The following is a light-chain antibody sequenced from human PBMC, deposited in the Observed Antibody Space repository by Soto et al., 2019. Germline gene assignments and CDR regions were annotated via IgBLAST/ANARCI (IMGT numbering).Light chain of an antibody. V-gene: IGLV2-14*01. Sequence: QSVLTQPASVSGSPGQSITISCTGTSSDVGGYNFVSWYQHHPGKAPKLMIYEVSNRPSGGSDRFSGSKSANTASLTISGLQAEDEADYYCSSYTTATTWVFGGGTKLTVL. J-gene: IGLJ3*02. CDR3: SSYTTATTWV. CDR1: SSDVGGYNF. CDR2: EVS.